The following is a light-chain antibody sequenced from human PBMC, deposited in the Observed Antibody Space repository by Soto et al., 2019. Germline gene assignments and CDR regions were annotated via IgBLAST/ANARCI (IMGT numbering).Light chain of an antibody. V-gene: IGKV3-20*01. CDR2: GAS. CDR3: HHYET. Sequence: EMVFTQSQGTRAWSECKTATLSCRASQSVSRSYLGWYQQKPGQAPRLLMYGASIRAASVPDRFSGSGSGTELSPTISRREPEDFTVYYCHHYETFGQGTKVDI. CDR1: QSVSRSY. J-gene: IGKJ1*01.